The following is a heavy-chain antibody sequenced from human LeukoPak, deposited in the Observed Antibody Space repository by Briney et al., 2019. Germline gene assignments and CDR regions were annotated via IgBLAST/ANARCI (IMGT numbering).Heavy chain of an antibody. J-gene: IGHJ3*02. V-gene: IGHV1-3*03. CDR2: INAGNGNT. D-gene: IGHD6-19*01. Sequence: GASVKVSCKASGGTFSSYAISWVRQAPGQRLEWMGWINAGNGNTKYSQEFQGRVTITRDTSASTAYMELSSLRSENMAVYYCARDRSYSSGWADAFGIWGQGTMVTVSS. CDR3: ARDRSYSSGWADAFGI. CDR1: GGTFSSYA.